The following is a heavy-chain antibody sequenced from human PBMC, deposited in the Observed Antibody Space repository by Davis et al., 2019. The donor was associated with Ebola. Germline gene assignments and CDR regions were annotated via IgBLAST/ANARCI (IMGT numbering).Heavy chain of an antibody. Sequence: GESLKISCAASGFTFSSYEMNWVRQAPGKGLEWVSYISGSGSTKKYADSVKGRFTTSRDNAKNSLYLQMNSLRAEDTAVYYCARTVASGYDFLDYWGQGTLVTVSS. V-gene: IGHV3-48*03. CDR2: ISGSGSTK. D-gene: IGHD5-12*01. J-gene: IGHJ4*02. CDR3: ARTVASGYDFLDY. CDR1: GFTFSSYE.